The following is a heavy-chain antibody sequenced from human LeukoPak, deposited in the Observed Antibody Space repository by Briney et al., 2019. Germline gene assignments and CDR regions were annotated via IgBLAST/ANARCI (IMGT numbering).Heavy chain of an antibody. Sequence: PGGSMRLSCAASGFTFSSHWMHWVRQAPGKGLVWVSRINSDGSSTNYADAAKGRFTVSRDNAKNTLYLQVNSLRAEDTAGYYCARDKSSCYWFIDYWGPGTLVTASS. CDR1: GFTFSSHW. CDR3: ARDKSSCYWFIDY. J-gene: IGHJ4*02. V-gene: IGHV3-74*01. D-gene: IGHD3-22*01. CDR2: INSDGSST.